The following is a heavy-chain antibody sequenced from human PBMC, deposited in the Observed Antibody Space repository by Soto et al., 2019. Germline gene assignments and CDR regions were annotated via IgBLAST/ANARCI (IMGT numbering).Heavy chain of an antibody. CDR3: AGFSEDLIDY. CDR2: IYHSGST. D-gene: IGHD3-3*01. J-gene: IGHJ4*02. V-gene: IGHV4-4*02. CDR1: GGSISSSNW. Sequence: PSETLSLTCAVSGGSISSSNWWSWVRQPPGKGLEWIGEIYHSGSTNYNPSLKSRVTTSVDKSKNQFSLKLSSVTAADTAVYYCAGFSEDLIDYWGQGTLVTVSS.